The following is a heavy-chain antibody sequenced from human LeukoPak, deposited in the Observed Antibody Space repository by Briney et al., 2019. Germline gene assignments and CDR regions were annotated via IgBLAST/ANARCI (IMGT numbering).Heavy chain of an antibody. CDR1: GGSISSSNW. CDR2: IYHSGST. D-gene: IGHD2-15*01. V-gene: IGHV4-4*02. CDR3: ARADCSGGSCLPYFDY. Sequence: SETLSLTCAVSGGSISSSNWWSWVRQAPGKGLEWIGEIYHSGSTNYNPSLKSRVTISVDKSKNQFSLKLSSVTAADTAVYYCARADCSGGSCLPYFDYWGQGTLVTVSS. J-gene: IGHJ4*02.